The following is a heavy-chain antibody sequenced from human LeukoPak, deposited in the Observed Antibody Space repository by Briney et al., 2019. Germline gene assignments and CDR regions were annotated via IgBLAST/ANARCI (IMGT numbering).Heavy chain of an antibody. J-gene: IGHJ4*02. CDR2: IWYNGSNK. CDR1: GFTFSSYG. CDR3: ARSGVLLWFGELSPPDY. D-gene: IGHD3-10*01. Sequence: PGWSLRLSCAASGFTFSSYGMHWVRQAPGKGLEGVAVIWYNGSNKYYADSVKGRFTISRDNSKNTLYLQMNSLRAEDTAVYYCARSGVLLWFGELSPPDYWGQGTLVTVSS. V-gene: IGHV3-33*01.